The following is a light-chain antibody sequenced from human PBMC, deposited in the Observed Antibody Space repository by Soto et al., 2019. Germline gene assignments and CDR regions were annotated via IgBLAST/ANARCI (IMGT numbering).Light chain of an antibody. Sequence: IVMTQSPLSLSVTPGEAASISCMSSARLLHKNGYNYVDWYMQKPGQSPQLLIYLGSNRASGVPDRFSGSGSDTYFTLEISRVEADDVGVYYCMQPLENFRTFGQGTKWISN. J-gene: IGKJ1*01. CDR1: ARLLHKNGYNY. CDR3: MQPLENFRT. CDR2: LGS. V-gene: IGKV2-28*01.